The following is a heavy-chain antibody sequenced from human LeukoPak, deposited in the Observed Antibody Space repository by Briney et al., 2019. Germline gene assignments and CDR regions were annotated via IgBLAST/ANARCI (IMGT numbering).Heavy chain of an antibody. CDR1: GFTFTNYW. Sequence: GGSLRLSCAVSGFTFTNYWMSWARQSPGKGLEWVANIYLDGSRAYYVDSVKGRFTISRDNAKNSLFLQMNSLSAEDTAVYCCGRAGPVTKDHFMDVWGKGTTVTVSS. D-gene: IGHD2-2*01. CDR3: GRAGPVTKDHFMDV. V-gene: IGHV3-7*01. CDR2: IYLDGSRA. J-gene: IGHJ6*03.